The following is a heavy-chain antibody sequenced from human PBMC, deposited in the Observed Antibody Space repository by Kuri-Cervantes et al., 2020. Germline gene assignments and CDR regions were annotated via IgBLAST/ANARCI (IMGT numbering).Heavy chain of an antibody. J-gene: IGHJ4*02. Sequence: GESLKISCAASGFIFSSYSMNWVRQAPGKGLEWVSSISSSSSYIYYADSVKGRFTISRDNAKNSLHLQMNSLRAEDTAVYYCARDPTQGLYYFDYWGQGTLVTVSS. CDR1: GFIFSSYS. D-gene: IGHD3/OR15-3a*01. CDR3: ARDPTQGLYYFDY. V-gene: IGHV3-21*01. CDR2: ISSSSSYI.